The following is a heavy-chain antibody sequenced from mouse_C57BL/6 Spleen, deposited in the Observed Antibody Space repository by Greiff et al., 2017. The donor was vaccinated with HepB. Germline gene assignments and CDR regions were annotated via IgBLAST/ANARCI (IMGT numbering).Heavy chain of an antibody. CDR3: ARRDSYWYFDV. Sequence: QVQLQQSGADLARPGASVKLSCKTSGYTFTSYGISWVKQRTGQGLEWIGVIYPRSGNTYYNEKLKGKATLTADKSSSPAYMELRSLTSEDSAVYFCARRDSYWYFDVWGTGTTVTVSS. CDR2: IYPRSGNT. CDR1: GYTFTSYG. D-gene: IGHD3-3*01. J-gene: IGHJ1*03. V-gene: IGHV1-81*01.